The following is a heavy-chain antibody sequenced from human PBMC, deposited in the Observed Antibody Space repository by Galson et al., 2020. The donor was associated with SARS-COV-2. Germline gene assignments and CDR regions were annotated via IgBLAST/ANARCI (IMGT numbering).Heavy chain of an antibody. Sequence: PSETLSLTCTVSGGSISSGDYYWSWIRQPPGKGLEWLGYIYYSGSTYYNPSLKSRLTISIDTSKNQFSLNLNSVTAADTAKYYCAREFGYNYGYAGQGAPIWGQGTMVTVSS. J-gene: IGHJ3*02. D-gene: IGHD5-18*01. CDR3: AREFGYNYGYAGQGAPI. V-gene: IGHV4-30-4*01. CDR1: GGSISSGDYY. CDR2: IYYSGST.